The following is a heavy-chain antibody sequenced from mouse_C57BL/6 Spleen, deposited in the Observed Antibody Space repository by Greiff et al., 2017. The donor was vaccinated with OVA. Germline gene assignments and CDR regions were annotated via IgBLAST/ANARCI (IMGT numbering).Heavy chain of an antibody. J-gene: IGHJ2*01. V-gene: IGHV1-82*01. Sequence: QVQLQQSGPELVKPGASVKISCKASGYAFSSSWMNWVKQRPGKGLEWIGRIYPGDGDTNYNGKFKGKATLTADKSSSTAYMQLSSLTSEDSAVYFCARGGTTVVAKYYCDYWGQGTTLTVSS. D-gene: IGHD1-1*01. CDR3: ARGGTTVVAKYYCDY. CDR2: IYPGDGDT. CDR1: GYAFSSSW.